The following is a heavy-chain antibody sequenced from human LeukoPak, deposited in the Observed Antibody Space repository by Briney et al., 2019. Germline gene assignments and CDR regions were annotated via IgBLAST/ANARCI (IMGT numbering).Heavy chain of an antibody. CDR2: IRSKTNIDAT. Sequence: GGSLKLSCSACGVSFIGSFLIWCRRPSGKERQGFGGIRSKTNIDATAYAASVKGTFTIYRGDSKNVAYLQMNSLKIEDTAVYFCTRRAYCGDDCYSGLDYWGQGTLVTVSS. CDR3: TRRAYCGDDCYSGLDY. V-gene: IGHV3-73*01. CDR1: GVSFIGSF. D-gene: IGHD2-21*02. J-gene: IGHJ4*02.